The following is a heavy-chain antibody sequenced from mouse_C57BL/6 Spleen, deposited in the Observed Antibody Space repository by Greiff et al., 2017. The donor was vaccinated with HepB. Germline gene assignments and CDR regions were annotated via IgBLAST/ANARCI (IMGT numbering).Heavy chain of an antibody. CDR2: ISSGGSYT. CDR3: ARHSHYGSTRYAMDY. D-gene: IGHD1-1*01. J-gene: IGHJ4*01. V-gene: IGHV5-6*01. CDR1: GFTFSSYG. Sequence: EVKLVESGGDLVKPGGSLKLSCAASGFTFSSYGMSWVRQTPDKRLEWVATISSGGSYTYYPDSVKGRFTISRDNAKNTLYLQMSSLKSEDTAMYYCARHSHYGSTRYAMDYWGQGTSVTVSS.